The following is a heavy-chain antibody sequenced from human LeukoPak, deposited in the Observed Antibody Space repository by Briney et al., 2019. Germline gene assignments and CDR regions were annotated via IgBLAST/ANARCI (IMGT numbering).Heavy chain of an antibody. CDR3: AKKRVITTPDAIDWYFDL. V-gene: IGHV3-23*01. J-gene: IGHJ2*01. Sequence: PGGSLRLSCAASGFTFSNYAMTWVRQAPGKGLEWVSILSGSGGATYYADSVKGRFTISRDNSENTLFLQMNNLGAEDTAVYYCAKKRVITTPDAIDWYFDLWGRGTLVTVSS. D-gene: IGHD3-10*01. CDR2: LSGSGGAT. CDR1: GFTFSNYA.